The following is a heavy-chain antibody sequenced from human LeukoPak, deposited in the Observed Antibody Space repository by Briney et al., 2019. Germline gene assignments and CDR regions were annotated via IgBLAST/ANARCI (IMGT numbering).Heavy chain of an antibody. Sequence: PLETLSLTRVVSGYSIGSGYYWGWIRQPPGKGLEWSGSFYHRGSTYYNPSLKRRVTKSVDRSKHQFSLKLSSVTAADTAVYYCARHLLDIVVVPAALTPVNWFDPWGQGTLVTVSS. V-gene: IGHV4-38-2*01. J-gene: IGHJ5*02. D-gene: IGHD2-2*03. CDR1: GYSIGSGYY. CDR3: ARHLLDIVVVPAALTPVNWFDP. CDR2: FYHRGST.